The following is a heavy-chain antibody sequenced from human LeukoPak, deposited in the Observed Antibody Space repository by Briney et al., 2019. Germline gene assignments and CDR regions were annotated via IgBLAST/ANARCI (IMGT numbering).Heavy chain of an antibody. D-gene: IGHD6-13*01. V-gene: IGHV3-11*04. Sequence: GGSLRLSCAASGFIFSDYYMGWIRQAPGRGLEWVSYISDSGSNIYYTDSVKGRFTMSRDNAKKSLYLQMNSLRAEDTAVYYCARVGAAAGTDYWGQGTLVTVSS. CDR2: ISDSGSNI. J-gene: IGHJ4*02. CDR1: GFIFSDYY. CDR3: ARVGAAAGTDY.